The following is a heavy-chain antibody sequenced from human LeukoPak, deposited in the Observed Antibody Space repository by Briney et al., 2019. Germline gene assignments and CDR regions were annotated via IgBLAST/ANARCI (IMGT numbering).Heavy chain of an antibody. Sequence: GGSLRLSCAASGFTFSNYAMHWVRQAPGKGLEWVAVISYDGSNKYYADSVKGRFTISRDNSKNTLYLQMNSLRTADTAMYYCAGDYCSGTSCSHYYYYYMDVWGKGTTVTVSS. CDR2: ISYDGSNK. J-gene: IGHJ6*03. CDR3: AGDYCSGTSCSHYYYYYMDV. CDR1: GFTFSNYA. D-gene: IGHD2-15*01. V-gene: IGHV3-30*04.